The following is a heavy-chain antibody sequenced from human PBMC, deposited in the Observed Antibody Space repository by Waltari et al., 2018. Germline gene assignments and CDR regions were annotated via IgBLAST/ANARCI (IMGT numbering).Heavy chain of an antibody. D-gene: IGHD2-2*01. CDR3: VKETNXFCASPNCYVGFDX. Sequence: VQLVESGGGXVQPGRSXXLSCAASGFTFXEYTMNXVRQAPGKGLEWVSGSKWXSGNIAYADSVKGRFTVSRDNTKNSXFLQMNSLRVEDMALXXCVKETNXFCASPNCYVGFDXWXXGXLVIVSS. J-gene: IGHJ4*02. CDR2: SKWXSGNI. V-gene: IGHV3-9*03. CDR1: GFTFXEYT.